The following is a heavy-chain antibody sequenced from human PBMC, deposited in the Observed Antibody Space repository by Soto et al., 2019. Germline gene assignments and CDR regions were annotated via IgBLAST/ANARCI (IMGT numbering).Heavy chain of an antibody. CDR3: ATSGPGYYPHNWFAP. V-gene: IGHV4-61*01. D-gene: IGHD3-22*01. Sequence: SETLSLSCTVSGGSVSSGSYYWSWIRQPPGKGLEWIGYIYYNGSTNYNPSLKSRVTISVDTSKNQFSLRLSSVTAADTAVYYCATSGPGYYPHNWFAPWGQGTLVTVSS. CDR2: IYYNGST. J-gene: IGHJ5*02. CDR1: GGSVSSGSYY.